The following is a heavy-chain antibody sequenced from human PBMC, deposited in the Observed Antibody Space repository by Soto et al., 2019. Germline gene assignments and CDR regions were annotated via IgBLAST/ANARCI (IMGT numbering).Heavy chain of an antibody. V-gene: IGHV4-30-4*01. D-gene: IGHD5-12*01. CDR3: ARAIVVTIGGMDV. J-gene: IGHJ6*02. CDR2: IYCSGST. CDR1: GGSISSADYY. Sequence: SETLSLTCTVSGGSISSADYYWRWVRQPPGKGLEWIGYIYCSGSTFFNPSLKSRVTISKDTSRNQFSLRLNSVTAADTAVYYCARAIVVTIGGMDVWGQGTTVTVSS.